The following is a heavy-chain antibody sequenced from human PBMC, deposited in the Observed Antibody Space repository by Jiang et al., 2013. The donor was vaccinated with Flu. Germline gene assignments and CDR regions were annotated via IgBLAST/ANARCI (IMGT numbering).Heavy chain of an antibody. CDR2: IYHSGST. V-gene: IGHV4-4*02. Sequence: TCAVSGGSISSGNWWTWVRQPPGKGLEWIGEIYHSGSTHYNPSLKSRVTISVDNSKNQFSLEVSFVTAADTAVYYCARVSTTGGAAVDYWGQGILVTVSS. CDR3: ARVSTTGGAAVDY. D-gene: IGHD2-8*02. CDR1: GGSISSGNW. J-gene: IGHJ4*02.